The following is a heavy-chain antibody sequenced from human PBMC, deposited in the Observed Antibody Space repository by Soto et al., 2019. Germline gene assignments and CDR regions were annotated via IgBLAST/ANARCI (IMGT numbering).Heavy chain of an antibody. CDR1: GGSFSGXY. V-gene: IGHV4-34*01. CDR2: INHSGST. J-gene: IGHJ5*02. Sequence: QXQLQQWGAGLLKPSETLSLTCAVYGGSFSGXYWSXIRQPPGKGLEWIGEINHSGSTNYNPSLKSRVTISVXXXXXXXXXXXXXXXXXXXXXXXCARGQGFPGSGSYGVIAGWFDPWGQGTLVTVSS. CDR3: ARGQGFPGSGSYGVIAGWFDP. D-gene: IGHD3-10*01.